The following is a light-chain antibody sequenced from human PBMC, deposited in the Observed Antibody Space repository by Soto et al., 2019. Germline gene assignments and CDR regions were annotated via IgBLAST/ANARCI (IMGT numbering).Light chain of an antibody. Sequence: IQETQSPSSLSGSVGDRVTITCRASQDISSYLAWYQQKPGKAPKRLIYAASSLQSGVPSRFSGSGSGTEFTLTISSLQPEDFATYYCLQHNSYPITFGQGTRLEIK. CDR1: QDISSY. CDR2: AAS. V-gene: IGKV1-9*01. CDR3: LQHNSYPIT. J-gene: IGKJ5*01.